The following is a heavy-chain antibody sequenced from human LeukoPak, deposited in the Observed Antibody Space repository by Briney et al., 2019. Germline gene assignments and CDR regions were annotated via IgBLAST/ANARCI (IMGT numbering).Heavy chain of an antibody. CDR3: ARGRGDYIWGSYRYYVSYYFDY. Sequence: PSETLSLTCAVYGGSFSGYYWSWIRQPPGKGLERIGEINHSGSTNYNPSLKSRVTISVDTSKNQFSLKLSSVTAADTAVYYCARGRGDYIWGSYRYYVSYYFDYWGQGTLVTVSS. J-gene: IGHJ4*02. V-gene: IGHV4-34*01. CDR2: INHSGST. CDR1: GGSFSGYY. D-gene: IGHD3-16*02.